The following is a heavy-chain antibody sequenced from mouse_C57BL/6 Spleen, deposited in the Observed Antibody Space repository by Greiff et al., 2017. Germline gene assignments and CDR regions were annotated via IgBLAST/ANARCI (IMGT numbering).Heavy chain of an antibody. V-gene: IGHV5-9*01. CDR1: GFTFSSYT. CDR2: ISGGGGNT. D-gene: IGHD3-1*01. J-gene: IGHJ1*03. CDR3: ARQGLRVRYFDV. Sequence: EVQGVESGGGLVKPGGSLKLSCAASGFTFSSYTMSWVRQTPEKRLEWVATISGGGGNTYYPDSVKGRFTISRDNAKNTLYLQMSSLRSEDTALYYCARQGLRVRYFDVWGTGTTVTVSS.